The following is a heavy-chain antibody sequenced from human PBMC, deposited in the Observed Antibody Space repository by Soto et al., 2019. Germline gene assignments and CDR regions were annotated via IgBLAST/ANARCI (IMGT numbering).Heavy chain of an antibody. D-gene: IGHD6-13*01. CDR2: IIPIFGTA. J-gene: IGHJ6*02. CDR1: GGTFSSYA. Sequence: AASVKVSCKASGGTFSSYAISWVRQAPGQGLEWMGGIIPIFGTANYAQKFQGRVTITADKSTSTAYMELSSLRSEDTAVYYCARDSSSSFYYYYYGMDVWGQGTTVTVS. CDR3: ARDSSSSFYYYYYGMDV. V-gene: IGHV1-69*06.